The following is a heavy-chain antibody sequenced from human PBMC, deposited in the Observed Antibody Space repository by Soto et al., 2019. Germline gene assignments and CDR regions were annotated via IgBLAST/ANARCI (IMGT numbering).Heavy chain of an antibody. CDR1: GGSFSDYY. Sequence: QVQLQQWGAGLLKPSETLSLTCAVYGGSFSDYYWSWIRQPPGKGLEWIGEINHSGSTNYNPSLKSRVTISVDTSKNQFSLKLSSVTAADTAVYYCAREDGSSWYRGWVDYWGQGTLVTVSS. V-gene: IGHV4-34*01. CDR3: AREDGSSWYRGWVDY. J-gene: IGHJ4*02. D-gene: IGHD6-13*01. CDR2: INHSGST.